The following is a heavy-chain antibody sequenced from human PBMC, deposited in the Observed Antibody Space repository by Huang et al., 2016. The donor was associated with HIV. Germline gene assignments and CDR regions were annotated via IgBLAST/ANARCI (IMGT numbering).Heavy chain of an antibody. J-gene: IGHJ4*02. CDR2: MNPNTGNT. D-gene: IGHD4-17*01. V-gene: IGHV1-8*02. CDR1: GYTFTNYD. CDR3: ARSAYGDLDY. Sequence: QVHLVQSGAEVKKPGASVTVSCKASGYTFTNYDINWVRQAPGRGLEWRGWMNPNTGNTGVAQSFKGRVTMTRKTSITTAYMELTSLTSEDTAVYYCARSAYGDLDYWGLGTLVIVSS.